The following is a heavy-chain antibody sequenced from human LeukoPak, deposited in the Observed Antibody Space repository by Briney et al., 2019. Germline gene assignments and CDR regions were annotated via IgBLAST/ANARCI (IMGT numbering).Heavy chain of an antibody. D-gene: IGHD2-21*01. V-gene: IGHV1-69*11. J-gene: IGHJ3*01. CDR1: GGNFVTYA. Sequence: SVKVSCKTSGGNFVTYATNWVRQVPGQGLEWMGRIIPAISRTDYTYNFEDGVTITADDSATTAYLEVTNLRPEDTAMYYCTRVADSNLVSDAFDVWGQGTMVTVSS. CDR3: TRVADSNLVSDAFDV. CDR2: IIPAISRT.